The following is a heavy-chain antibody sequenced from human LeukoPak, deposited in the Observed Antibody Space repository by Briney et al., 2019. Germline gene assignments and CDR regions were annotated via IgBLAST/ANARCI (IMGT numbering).Heavy chain of an antibody. CDR2: IIPIFGTA. D-gene: IGHD6-19*01. V-gene: IGHV1-69*06. CDR1: GGTFSSYA. J-gene: IGHJ4*02. Sequence: ASVKVSCKASGGTFSSYAISWVRQAPGQGLEWMGRIIPIFGTANYAQKFQGRVTITADKSTSTAYMELSSLRSEDTAVYYCARDHGWVGAVAGYFDNWGQGTLVTVSS. CDR3: ARDHGWVGAVAGYFDN.